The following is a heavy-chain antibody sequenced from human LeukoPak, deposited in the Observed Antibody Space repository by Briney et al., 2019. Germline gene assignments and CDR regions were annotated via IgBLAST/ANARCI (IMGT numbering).Heavy chain of an antibody. V-gene: IGHV3-23*01. CDR1: GFTFSSYA. CDR3: AKKFQGGSGSYLFDY. D-gene: IGHD3-10*01. J-gene: IGHJ4*02. CDR2: ISGSGGST. Sequence: TGGSLRLSCAASGFTFSSYAMSWVRQAPGKGLEWVSAISGSGGSTYYADSVKGRFTISRDNSKNTLYLQMNSLRAEDTAVYYCAKKFQGGSGSYLFDYWGQGTLVTVSS.